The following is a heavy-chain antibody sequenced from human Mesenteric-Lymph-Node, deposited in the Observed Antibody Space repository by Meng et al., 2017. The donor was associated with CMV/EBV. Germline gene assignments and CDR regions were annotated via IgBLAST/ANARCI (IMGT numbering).Heavy chain of an antibody. CDR2: ISGSGGTM. CDR1: GVTFSSYE. Sequence: GESLKISCAASGVTFSSYELNWVRQAPGQGLEWVSYISGSGGTMLYADSVKGRFTISRDHAENTLYMQMNSLRVDDSAVYYCVLPYCNDTACSAGGSFDIWGQGTMVTVSS. D-gene: IGHD2-15*01. J-gene: IGHJ3*02. V-gene: IGHV3-48*03. CDR3: VLPYCNDTACSAGGSFDI.